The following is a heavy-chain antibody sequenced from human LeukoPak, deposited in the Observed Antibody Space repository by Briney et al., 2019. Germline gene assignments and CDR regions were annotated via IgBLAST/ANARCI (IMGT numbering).Heavy chain of an antibody. CDR2: MSYDGSNK. Sequence: GRSLTLSCAASGFSFSDHGMHGVRQAPGKGLEGVAVMSYDGSNKDYADSVKGRFTISRDNSKNSLYLQMNSLRAEDTAVYYCAKGRYYDSRAYYSLDYFDYWGQGALVTVSS. CDR3: AKGRYYDSRAYYSLDYFDY. D-gene: IGHD3-22*01. J-gene: IGHJ4*02. CDR1: GFSFSDHG. V-gene: IGHV3-30*18.